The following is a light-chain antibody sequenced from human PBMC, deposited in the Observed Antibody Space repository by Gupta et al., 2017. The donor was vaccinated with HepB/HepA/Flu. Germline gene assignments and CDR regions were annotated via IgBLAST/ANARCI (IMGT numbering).Light chain of an antibody. CDR2: DAS. V-gene: IGKV3-11*01. J-gene: IGKJ4*01. CDR1: KSVSSY. CDR3: QQRCNWPLT. Sequence: EIVLTQSPATLSFSPGERPTLSCRASKSVSSYLAWYQQKPGQAPRLLIYDASNRATRIPARFHGSGSGTDFTLTISSLEPEDFAVYYCQQRCNWPLTFGGGTKVEIK.